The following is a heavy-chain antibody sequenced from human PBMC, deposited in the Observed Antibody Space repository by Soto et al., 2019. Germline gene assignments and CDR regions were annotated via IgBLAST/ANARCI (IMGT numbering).Heavy chain of an antibody. Sequence: PGGSLRLSCAASGFTFSSYAMHWVRQAPGKGLEWVAVISYDGSNKYYADSVKGRFTISRDNSKNTLYLQMNSLRAEDTAVYYCAKSPGMYYYDSSGYYHYDYWGQGTQVTVSS. D-gene: IGHD3-22*01. V-gene: IGHV3-30-3*02. J-gene: IGHJ4*02. CDR2: ISYDGSNK. CDR3: AKSPGMYYYDSSGYYHYDY. CDR1: GFTFSSYA.